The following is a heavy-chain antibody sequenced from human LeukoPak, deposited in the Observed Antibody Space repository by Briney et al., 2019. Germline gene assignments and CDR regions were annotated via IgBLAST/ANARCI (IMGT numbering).Heavy chain of an antibody. Sequence: SETLSLTCSVSGGSISSGDYYWSWIRQPPGKGLEWIGYIYYSGSTYYNPSLKSRVTISVDTSKNQFSLKLSSVTAADTAVYYCAKMQQLVRAFDIWGQGTMVTVSS. CDR1: GGSISSGDYY. J-gene: IGHJ3*02. D-gene: IGHD6-13*01. CDR3: AKMQQLVRAFDI. V-gene: IGHV4-30-4*01. CDR2: IYYSGST.